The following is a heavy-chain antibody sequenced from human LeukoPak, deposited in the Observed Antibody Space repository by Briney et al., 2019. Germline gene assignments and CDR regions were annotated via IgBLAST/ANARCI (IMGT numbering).Heavy chain of an antibody. J-gene: IGHJ4*02. CDR1: GGSISSYY. V-gene: IGHV4-59*01. Sequence: SETLSLTCTVSGGSISSYYWSWIRQPPGKGLEWIGYIYYSGSTNYNPSLKSRVTISVDTSKNQFSLKLSSVTAADTAVYYCARERMVRGVTIFDYWGQGTLGTVSS. CDR2: IYYSGST. CDR3: ARERMVRGVTIFDY. D-gene: IGHD3-10*01.